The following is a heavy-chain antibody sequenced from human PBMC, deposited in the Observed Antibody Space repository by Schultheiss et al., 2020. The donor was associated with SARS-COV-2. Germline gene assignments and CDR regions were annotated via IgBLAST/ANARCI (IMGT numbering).Heavy chain of an antibody. J-gene: IGHJ4*02. CDR2: IWYDGSNK. V-gene: IGHV3-33*08. CDR1: GFTFINAW. CDR3: ARDLIVGATDFDY. Sequence: GGSLRLSCAASGFTFINAWMSWVRQAPGKGLEWVAVIWYDGSNKYYADSVKGRFTISRDNSKNTLYLQMNSLRAEDTAVYYCARDLIVGATDFDYWGQGTLVTVSS. D-gene: IGHD1-26*01.